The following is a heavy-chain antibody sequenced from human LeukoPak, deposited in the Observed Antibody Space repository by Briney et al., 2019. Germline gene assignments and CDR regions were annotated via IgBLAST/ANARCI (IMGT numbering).Heavy chain of an antibody. J-gene: IGHJ4*02. CDR3: ARGPDIAATGHLFDY. CDR2: ISYDGSHK. V-gene: IGHV3-30*04. Sequence: GGCLRLSCAASGFTFSSYAMHWVRHPPGRGLEWVAVISYDGSHKYYAESVKGRITISRDDSKNTLYLQMNRLGSDGTAVYYCARGPDIAATGHLFDYWGQGTLVTVSS. D-gene: IGHD6-25*01. CDR1: GFTFSSYA.